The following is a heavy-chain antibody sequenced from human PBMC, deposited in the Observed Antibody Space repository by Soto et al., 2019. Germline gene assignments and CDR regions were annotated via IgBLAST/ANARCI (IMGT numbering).Heavy chain of an antibody. CDR3: ARCLRSSCRGWFDP. Sequence: ETLSLTCTVSGGSISSYYWSWIRQPPGKGLEWIGYIYYSGSTNYNPSLKSRVTISVDTSKNQFSLKLSSVTAADTAVYYCARCLRSSCRGWFDPWGQGTLVTVSS. CDR1: GGSISSYY. J-gene: IGHJ5*02. CDR2: IYYSGST. D-gene: IGHD6-13*01. V-gene: IGHV4-59*01.